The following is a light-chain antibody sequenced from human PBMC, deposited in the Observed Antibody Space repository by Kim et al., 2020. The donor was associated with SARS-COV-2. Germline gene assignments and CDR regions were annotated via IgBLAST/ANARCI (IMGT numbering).Light chain of an antibody. CDR2: AAS. CDR3: QQSYSAPAT. Sequence: DIQMTQSPYSLSASVGDRVTITCRASQSISSYLNWYQQKPGKAPKFLIYAASSLQSGVPSRFSGSGSGTDFTLTISSLQPEDFATYYCQQSYSAPATFGPGTKVDIK. CDR1: QSISSY. J-gene: IGKJ3*01. V-gene: IGKV1-39*01.